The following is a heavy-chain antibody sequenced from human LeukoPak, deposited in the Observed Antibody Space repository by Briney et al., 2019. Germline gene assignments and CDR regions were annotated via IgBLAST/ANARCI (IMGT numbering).Heavy chain of an antibody. CDR3: ARRRIVATGARNYYFDF. Sequence: SETLSLTCTVSGGSISSYYWSWIRQPPGKGLEWIGYISYSGSTNYNPSLQSRVTISVDTSKTQFSLKLSSVTAADTAVYYCARRRIVATGARNYYFDFRGQGTLVTVSS. D-gene: IGHD3-22*01. CDR2: ISYSGST. CDR1: GGSISSYY. V-gene: IGHV4-59*08. J-gene: IGHJ4*02.